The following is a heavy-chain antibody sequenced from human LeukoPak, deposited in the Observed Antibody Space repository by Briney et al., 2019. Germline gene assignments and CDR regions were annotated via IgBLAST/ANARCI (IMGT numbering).Heavy chain of an antibody. CDR2: ISSSISYI. CDR3: ARDAHYDFWSGYYSTWPLGY. V-gene: IGHV3-21*01. D-gene: IGHD3-3*01. Sequence: PGGYLRLSSAASGFTFSSYSINWVRLAPGKGLEWVSSISSSISYIYYADSVKGRFTISRDNAKNSLYLQMNSLRAEDTAVYYCARDAHYDFWSGYYSTWPLGYWGQGTLVTVSS. J-gene: IGHJ4*02. CDR1: GFTFSSYS.